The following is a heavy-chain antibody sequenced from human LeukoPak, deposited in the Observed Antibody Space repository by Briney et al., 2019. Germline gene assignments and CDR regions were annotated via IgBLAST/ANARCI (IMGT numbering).Heavy chain of an antibody. V-gene: IGHV3-30*02. CDR1: GFTFSNYG. CDR2: LLYDGSNK. CDR3: ATLAGSGSPSYDVFDI. Sequence: GGSLRLSCAASGFTFSNYGMHWVRQAPGKGLEWVAFLLYDGSNKYYADSVKGRFTISRDNSKNTLYLQMNSLRAEDTAVYYCATLAGSGSPSYDVFDIWGQGTMVTVSS. J-gene: IGHJ3*02. D-gene: IGHD1-26*01.